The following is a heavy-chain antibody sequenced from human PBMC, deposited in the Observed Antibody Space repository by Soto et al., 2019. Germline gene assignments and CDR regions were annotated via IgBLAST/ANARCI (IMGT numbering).Heavy chain of an antibody. CDR1: GGSISSYY. Sequence: PSETLSLTCTVSGGSISSYYWSWIRQPPGKGLEWIGYIYYSGSTNYNPSLKSRVTISVDTSKNQFSLKLSSVTAADTAVYYCARGRTYYDFWGEEFPNWFDPWGQGTLVTVSS. D-gene: IGHD3-3*01. CDR3: ARGRTYYDFWGEEFPNWFDP. CDR2: IYYSGST. J-gene: IGHJ5*02. V-gene: IGHV4-59*01.